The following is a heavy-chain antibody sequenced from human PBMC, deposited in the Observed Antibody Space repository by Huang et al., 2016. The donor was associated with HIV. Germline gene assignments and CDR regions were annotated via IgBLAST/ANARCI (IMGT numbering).Heavy chain of an antibody. CDR3: ARDPRIQSWLNFFDY. J-gene: IGHJ4*02. D-gene: IGHD3-22*01. Sequence: EVQLVESGGGLVQPGGSLRLSCAASGFSISSYWMHWVRPAPGTGVGWVSRVNSCGSSTSYADSVKGGFTISRDNAKNTRYLQMNSLRAEDTAVYYCARDPRIQSWLNFFDYWGQGTLVSVSS. CDR2: VNSCGSST. V-gene: IGHV3-74*01. CDR1: GFSISSYW.